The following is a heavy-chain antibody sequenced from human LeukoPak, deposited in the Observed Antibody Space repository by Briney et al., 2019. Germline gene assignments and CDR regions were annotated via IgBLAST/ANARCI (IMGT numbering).Heavy chain of an antibody. CDR1: GGSISSCSYY. J-gene: IGHJ4*02. V-gene: IGHV4-61*01. CDR2: IYYSGRT. CDR3: ARGQKYRNGYTVTELGSGYFDY. Sequence: PSQTLSLTCTVSGGSISSCSYYWSWIRPPPGKGLEWIGYIYYSGRTNYNPSLKSRVTISVDTSKNQFSLTLSSVTAADTAVYYCARGQKYRNGYTVTELGSGYFDYWGQGTLVTVSS. D-gene: IGHD5-18*01.